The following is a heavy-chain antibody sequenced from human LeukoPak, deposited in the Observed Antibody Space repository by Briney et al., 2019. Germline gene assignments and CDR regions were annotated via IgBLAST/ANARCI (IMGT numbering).Heavy chain of an antibody. V-gene: IGHV3-30*04. CDR2: ISYDGSNK. Sequence: GGSLRLSCVVSGFNFDNFAMHWVRRPLGKGLEWVAVISYDGSNKYYADSVKGRFTISRDNSKNTLYLQMNSLRAEDTAVYYCAKDKRRYDSSGYLVDYWGQGTLVTVSS. J-gene: IGHJ4*02. CDR3: AKDKRRYDSSGYLVDY. D-gene: IGHD3-22*01. CDR1: GFNFDNFA.